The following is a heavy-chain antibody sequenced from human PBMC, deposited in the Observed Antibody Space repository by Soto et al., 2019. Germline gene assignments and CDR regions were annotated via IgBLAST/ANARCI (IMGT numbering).Heavy chain of an antibody. V-gene: IGHV3-30*18. CDR1: GFTFSSYG. CDR2: ILYDGRTK. Sequence: GGSLRLSCAASGFTFSSYGMHWVRQAPGKGLEWVALILYDGRTKYYADSVKGRFTISRDNSKNTLYLQMNSLRPEDTAIYYCAKVDFSSGPDYGRDVWGQGTTVTVSS. CDR3: AKVDFSSGPDYGRDV. D-gene: IGHD3-3*01. J-gene: IGHJ6*02.